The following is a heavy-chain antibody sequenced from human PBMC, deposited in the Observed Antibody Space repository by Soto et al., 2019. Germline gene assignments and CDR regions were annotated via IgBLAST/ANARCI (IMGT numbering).Heavy chain of an antibody. Sequence: LGESLKISCKGSGYSFTTYWLAWVRQMPGKGLEYMGIIYPGDSDTRYSPSFQGQVTISADKSISTAYLQWTSLEASDTAIYYCARARVSTPRLEDPFDIWGQGTMVTVSS. CDR3: ARARVSTPRLEDPFDI. J-gene: IGHJ3*02. D-gene: IGHD5-12*01. CDR1: GYSFTTYW. CDR2: IYPGDSDT. V-gene: IGHV5-51*01.